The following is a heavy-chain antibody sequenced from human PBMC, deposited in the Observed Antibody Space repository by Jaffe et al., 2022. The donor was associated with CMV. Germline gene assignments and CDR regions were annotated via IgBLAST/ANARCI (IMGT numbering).Heavy chain of an antibody. CDR2: IIPILGIA. CDR1: GGTFSSYA. D-gene: IGHD2-15*01. Sequence: QVQLVQSGAEVKKPGSSVKVSCKASGGTFSSYAISWVRQAPGQGLEWMGRIIPILGIANYAQKFQGRVTITADKSTSTAYMELSSLRSEDTAVYYCARRYCSGGSCYPYMDVWGKGTTVTVSS. J-gene: IGHJ6*03. V-gene: IGHV1-69*09. CDR3: ARRYCSGGSCYPYMDV.